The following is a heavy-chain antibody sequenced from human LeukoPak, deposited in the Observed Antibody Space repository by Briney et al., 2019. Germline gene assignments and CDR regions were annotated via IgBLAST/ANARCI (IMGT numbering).Heavy chain of an antibody. J-gene: IGHJ6*03. CDR2: INAGNGNT. CDR1: GYTFTSYA. Sequence: ASVKVSCKASGYTFTSYAMHWVRQAPGQRLEWMGWINAGNGNTKYSQEFQGRVTITRDTSASTAYMELSSLRSEDMAVYYCARDGKYSSRGYYYMDVWGKGTTVTVSS. CDR3: ARDGKYSSRGYYYMDV. V-gene: IGHV1-3*03. D-gene: IGHD6-13*01.